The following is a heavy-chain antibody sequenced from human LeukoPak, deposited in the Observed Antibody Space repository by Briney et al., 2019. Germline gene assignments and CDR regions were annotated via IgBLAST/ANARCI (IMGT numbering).Heavy chain of an antibody. V-gene: IGHV3-23*01. Sequence: GGSLRLSCAASGFTFSIYAMTWVRQAPGKGLEWVSAISISGGSTYYADSVKGRFTISRDNSKNTLYLQMNSLRAEDTAVYYCATLPYYYDSSGYYSSDYWGQETLVTVSS. J-gene: IGHJ4*02. CDR1: GFTFSIYA. CDR2: ISISGGST. CDR3: ATLPYYYDSSGYYSSDY. D-gene: IGHD3-22*01.